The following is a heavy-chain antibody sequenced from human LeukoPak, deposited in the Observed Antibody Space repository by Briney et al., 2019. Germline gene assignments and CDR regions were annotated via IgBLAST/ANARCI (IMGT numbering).Heavy chain of an antibody. V-gene: IGHV3-7*05. CDR1: GVTVGTNS. J-gene: IGHJ5*02. D-gene: IGHD2-15*01. CDR2: IKQDGSEK. CDR3: TRSGAPYCRGSSCYEDWFDP. Sequence: GGSLRLSCAASGVTVGTNSMSWVRQAPGKGLEWVANIKQDGSEKYYVDSVKGRFTISRDNAKKSLHLQMNTLRAEDTAVYYCTRSGAPYCRGSSCYEDWFDPWGQGTLVTVSS.